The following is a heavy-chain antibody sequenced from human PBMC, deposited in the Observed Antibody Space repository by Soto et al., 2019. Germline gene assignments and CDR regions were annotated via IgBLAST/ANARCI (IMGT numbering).Heavy chain of an antibody. CDR2: INHSGST. CDR1: GGSISGYY. V-gene: IGHV4-34*01. Sequence: SETLSLTCVVYGGSISGYYWSWVRQPPGKGLEWIGEINHSGSTNYNPSLKSRGTISVDTSKNQFSLKLNSVTAADTAVYYCAGQVGVVIPAAMRDYYYYYGMDVWGQGTTVTVSS. CDR3: AGQVGVVIPAAMRDYYYYYGMDV. J-gene: IGHJ6*02. D-gene: IGHD2-2*01.